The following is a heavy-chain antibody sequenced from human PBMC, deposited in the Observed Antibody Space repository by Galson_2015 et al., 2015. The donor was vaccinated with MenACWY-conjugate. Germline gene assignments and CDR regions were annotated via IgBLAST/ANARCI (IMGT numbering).Heavy chain of an antibody. Sequence: SMILSCAASEFTFRRFGMHWVRQGPGKGLEWMAVIYYDGSNESYADTVNGRFTISRDHSKNTLDLQINSLRADDRAVYYCAKDCSVPYSTISYYFYMDVWGKGTTVTVSS. V-gene: IGHV3-30*18. CDR1: EFTFRRFG. CDR2: IYYDGSNE. CDR3: AKDCSVPYSTISYYFYMDV. J-gene: IGHJ6*03. D-gene: IGHD6-13*01.